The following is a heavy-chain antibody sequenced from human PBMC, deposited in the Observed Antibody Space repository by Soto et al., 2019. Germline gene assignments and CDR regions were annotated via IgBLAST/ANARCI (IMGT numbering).Heavy chain of an antibody. J-gene: IGHJ4*02. CDR3: ARLGVVIS. V-gene: IGHV4-39*01. CDR2: IYYSGST. D-gene: IGHD3-3*01. Sequence: SETLSLTCTVSGGSISSSSYYWGWIRQPPGKGLEWIGSIYYSGSTYYNPSLKSRVTISVDTSKNQFSLKLSSVTAADTAVYYCARLGVVISWGQRTLVTVSS. CDR1: GGSISSSSYY.